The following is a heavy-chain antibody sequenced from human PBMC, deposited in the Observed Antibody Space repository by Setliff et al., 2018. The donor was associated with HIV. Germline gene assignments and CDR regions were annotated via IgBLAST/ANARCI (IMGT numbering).Heavy chain of an antibody. J-gene: IGHJ6*03. D-gene: IGHD4-17*01. CDR1: GYTFSSYG. CDR3: ARDLGGEHDYADPAYMDV. CDR2: ISGFNGKI. V-gene: IGHV1-18*01. Sequence: ASVKVSCKASGYTFSSYGISWVRQAPGQGPEWMGWISGFNGKINYAENFQGRVTLTTDSSASTAHMELWSLTSDDTAVYYCARDLGGEHDYADPAYMDVWGKGTTVTVSS.